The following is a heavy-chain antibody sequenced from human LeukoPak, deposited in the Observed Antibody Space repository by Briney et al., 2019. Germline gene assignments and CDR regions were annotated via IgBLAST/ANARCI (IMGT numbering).Heavy chain of an antibody. CDR1: GYTFTNYA. V-gene: IGHV1-18*01. CDR2: MSAYNGNT. D-gene: IGHD1-26*01. J-gene: IGHJ4*02. Sequence: GASVKVSCKTSGYTFTNYAVNWVRQAPGQGLEWMGWMSAYNGNTNYGQKFQGRVTMTTDTSTSTAYMELRSLRSDDTAVYYCARDTQRYSGSYYFDCWGQGTLVTVSS. CDR3: ARDTQRYSGSYYFDC.